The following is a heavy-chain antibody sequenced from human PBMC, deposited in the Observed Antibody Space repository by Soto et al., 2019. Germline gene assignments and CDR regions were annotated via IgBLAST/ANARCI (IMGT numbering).Heavy chain of an antibody. CDR2: IIPILGIA. J-gene: IGHJ6*03. V-gene: IGHV1-69*04. D-gene: IGHD3-10*01. CDR1: GGTFSSYT. Sequence: SVKVSCKASGGTFSSYTISWVRQAPGQGLEWMGRIIPILGIANYAQKFQGRVTITADKSTSTAYMELSSLRSEDTAVYYCAREDGSGSFPISEAMDVWGKGTTVTVSS. CDR3: AREDGSGSFPISEAMDV.